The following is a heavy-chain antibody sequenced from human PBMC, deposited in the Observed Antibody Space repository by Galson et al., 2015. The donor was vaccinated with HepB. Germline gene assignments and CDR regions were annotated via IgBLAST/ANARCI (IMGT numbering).Heavy chain of an antibody. CDR2: INHSGST. D-gene: IGHD6-13*01. CDR3: ARGLNAAAGSLVWFDP. CDR1: GFTFSNA. Sequence: LRLSCAASGFTFSNAWSWIRQPPGKGLEWIGEINHSGSTNYNPSLKSRVTISVDTSKNQFSLKLSSVTAADTAVYYCARGLNAAAGSLVWFDPWGQGTLVTVSS. J-gene: IGHJ5*02. V-gene: IGHV4-34*01.